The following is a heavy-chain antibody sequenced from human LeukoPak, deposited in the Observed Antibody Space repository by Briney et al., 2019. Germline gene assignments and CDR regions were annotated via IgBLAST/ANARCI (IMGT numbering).Heavy chain of an antibody. V-gene: IGHV3-23*01. CDR3: AKELAPGYGDLIVFDY. CDR1: GFTFSGYA. Sequence: GGSLRLSCAASGFTFSGYAMSWVRQAPGKGLEWVSAISGSGGSTYYADSVKGRFTISRDNSKNTLYLQMNSLRAEDTAVYYCAKELAPGYGDLIVFDYWGQGTLVTVSS. J-gene: IGHJ4*02. D-gene: IGHD4-17*01. CDR2: ISGSGGST.